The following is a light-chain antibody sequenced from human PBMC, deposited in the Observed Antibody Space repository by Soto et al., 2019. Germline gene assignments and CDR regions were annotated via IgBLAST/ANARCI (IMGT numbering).Light chain of an antibody. Sequence: VQGTQCISIHCASVVDRVTITFRASQDITNYLAWYLQKPGKAPKLLIYGASSLQRGVPSRFSGSGSGQAFTLTVRSLQPEDFATLFCQKVKACPHGFSGGTKVDIK. J-gene: IGKJ4*01. CDR2: GAS. CDR1: QDITNY. V-gene: IGKV1-9*01. CDR3: QKVKACPHG.